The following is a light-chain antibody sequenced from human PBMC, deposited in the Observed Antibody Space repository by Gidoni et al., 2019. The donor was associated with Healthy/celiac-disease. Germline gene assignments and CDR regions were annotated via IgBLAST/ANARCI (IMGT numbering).Light chain of an antibody. CDR3: QQSYSTPIT. V-gene: IGKV1-39*01. J-gene: IGKJ5*01. CDR1: QSISTY. CDR2: TAS. Sequence: DIQMTQSPSSLSASVGDRVTITCRASQSISTYLNWYQQKPGKAPKLLIYTASTLQGGVPSRFSGSGSGTDFTLTISSLQPEDFATYYCQQSYSTPITFGHXTRLEIK.